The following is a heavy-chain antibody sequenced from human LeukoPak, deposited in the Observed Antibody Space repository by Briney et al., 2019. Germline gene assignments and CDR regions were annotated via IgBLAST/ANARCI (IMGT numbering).Heavy chain of an antibody. CDR3: ARSLSVYRIYYFDY. D-gene: IGHD2-8*01. Sequence: ASVKVSCKASGGTFSSYAISWVRQAPGQGLEWMGGIIPIFGTANYAQKFQGRVTITADESTSTAYMGLSSLRSEDTAVYYCARSLSVYRIYYFDYWGQGTLVTVSS. CDR1: GGTFSSYA. V-gene: IGHV1-69*13. J-gene: IGHJ4*02. CDR2: IIPIFGTA.